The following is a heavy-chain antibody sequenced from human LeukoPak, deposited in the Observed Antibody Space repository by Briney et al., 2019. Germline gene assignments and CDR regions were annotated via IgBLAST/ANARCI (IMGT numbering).Heavy chain of an antibody. CDR2: ISGSSSST. CDR3: ARGGSRHPSPEDY. Sequence: PGGSLRLSCVGSGFTFSSYAMSWVRQIPGKGLEWVSAISGSSSSTYYANSVKGRFTISRDNAKNSLYLQMSSLRAEDTAVYYCARGGSRHPSPEDYWGRGTLVTVSS. V-gene: IGHV3-23*01. D-gene: IGHD1-1*01. CDR1: GFTFSSYA. J-gene: IGHJ4*02.